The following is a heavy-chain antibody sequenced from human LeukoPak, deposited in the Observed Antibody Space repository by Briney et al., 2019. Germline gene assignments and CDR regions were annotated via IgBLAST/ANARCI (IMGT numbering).Heavy chain of an antibody. Sequence: PGGSLRLSCAASGFTFSSYAMSWVRQAPGKGLEWVSAISGSGGSTYYADSVKGRFTISRDNSKNTLYLQMNSLRAEDTAVYYCATESGLTGAVVVPAAIDYSGQGTLVTVSS. CDR1: GFTFSSYA. CDR2: ISGSGGST. J-gene: IGHJ4*02. CDR3: ATESGLTGAVVVPAAIDY. V-gene: IGHV3-23*01. D-gene: IGHD2-2*01.